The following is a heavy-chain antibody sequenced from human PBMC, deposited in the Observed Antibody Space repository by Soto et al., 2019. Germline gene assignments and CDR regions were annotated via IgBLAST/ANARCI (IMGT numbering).Heavy chain of an antibody. V-gene: IGHV5-51*01. CDR3: ARQGYCSSTACYTVDY. J-gene: IGHJ4*02. Sequence: PGESLKISCKVSGYSFTNYWIGWVRQMPWKGLEWMGIIYPGDSNTRYSPSFQGQVTISADKSISTAYLQWSSLKASDTAMYYCARQGYCSSTACYTVDYWGQGTLVTV. D-gene: IGHD2-2*02. CDR2: IYPGDSNT. CDR1: GYSFTNYW.